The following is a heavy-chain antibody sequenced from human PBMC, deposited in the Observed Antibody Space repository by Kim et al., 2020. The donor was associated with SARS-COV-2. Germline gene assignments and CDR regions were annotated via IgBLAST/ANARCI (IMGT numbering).Heavy chain of an antibody. CDR3: ARAIPAEATFQYYGLDV. Sequence: ASVKVSCKASGYTFTNYDINWVRQATGQGLEWLGWMNPKSGNTGYAQKFQGRVTMTRDTSKRTTYMELSSLKSEDTAIYYCARAIPAEATFQYYGLDVWGQGTTVIVSS. CDR2: MNPKSGNT. J-gene: IGHJ6*02. D-gene: IGHD2-2*02. CDR1: GYTFTNYD. V-gene: IGHV1-8*01.